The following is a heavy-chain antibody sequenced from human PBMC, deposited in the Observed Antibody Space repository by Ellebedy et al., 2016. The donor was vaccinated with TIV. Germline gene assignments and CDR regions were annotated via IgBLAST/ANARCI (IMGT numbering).Heavy chain of an antibody. V-gene: IGHV3-21*01. D-gene: IGHD3-10*01. CDR1: GFTFSSYS. J-gene: IGHJ4*02. CDR3: ARDRVRLVRGVISY. CDR2: ISSTSSYI. Sequence: GESLKISCAASGFTFSSYSMNWVRQAPGKGLEWVSSISSTSSYIYYADSVKGRFTISRDNAKNSLYLQMNSLTADDTAIYYCARDRVRLVRGVISYWGQGTLVTVSS.